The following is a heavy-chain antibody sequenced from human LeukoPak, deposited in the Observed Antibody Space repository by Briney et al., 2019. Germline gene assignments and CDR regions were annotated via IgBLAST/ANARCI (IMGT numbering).Heavy chain of an antibody. J-gene: IGHJ4*02. D-gene: IGHD2-15*01. CDR3: ARVVAGEPPDY. V-gene: IGHV3-11*06. CDR2: ISSSSSYT. CDR1: GFTSSDYY. Sequence: GSLRLSCAASGFTSSDYYMSWIRQAPGKGLEWVSYISSSSSYTNYADSVKGRFTISRDNAKNSLYLQMNSLRAEDTAVYYCARVVAGEPPDYWGQGTLVTVSS.